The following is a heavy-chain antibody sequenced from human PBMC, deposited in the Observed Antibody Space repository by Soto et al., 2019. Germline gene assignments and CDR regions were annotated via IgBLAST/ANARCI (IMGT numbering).Heavy chain of an antibody. D-gene: IGHD6-13*01. CDR1: GYSFTSYW. CDR2: IYPGDSDT. CDR3: ARRIAAADSYNWFDP. V-gene: IGHV5-51*01. J-gene: IGHJ5*02. Sequence: PGESLKISCKGSGYSFTSYWIGWVRQMPGKGLEWMGIIYPGDSDTRYSPSFQGQVTISADKSISTAYLQWSSLKASDTAMYYCARRIAAADSYNWFDPWGQGTLVTVSS.